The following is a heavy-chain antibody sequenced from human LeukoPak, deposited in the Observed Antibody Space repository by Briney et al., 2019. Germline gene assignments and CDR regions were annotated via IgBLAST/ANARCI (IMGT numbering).Heavy chain of an antibody. CDR3: ARDRLYSSSWYRYFQH. V-gene: IGHV3-11*04. Sequence: PGGSLRLSCAASGFTFSDYYMSWIRQAPGKGLEWVSYISSSGSTIYYADSVKGRFTISRDNAKNTLYLQMNSLRAEDTAVYYCARDRLYSSSWYRYFQHWGQGTLVTVSS. CDR2: ISSSGSTI. CDR1: GFTFSDYY. J-gene: IGHJ1*01. D-gene: IGHD6-13*01.